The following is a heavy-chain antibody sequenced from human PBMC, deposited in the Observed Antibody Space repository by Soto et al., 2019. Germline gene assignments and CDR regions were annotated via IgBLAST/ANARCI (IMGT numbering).Heavy chain of an antibody. D-gene: IGHD2-21*02. CDR1: GFTFSSYA. V-gene: IGHV3-30-3*01. CDR2: ISHDGSNK. Sequence: GGSLRLSCAASGFTFSSYAMHWVRQAPGKGLEWVAVISHDGSNKYHADSVKGRFTISRDNSKNTLYLQMNSLRAEDTAVYYCARDQRRAYCGGDCYLMVYSYYGMDVWGQGTTVTVSS. J-gene: IGHJ6*02. CDR3: ARDQRRAYCGGDCYLMVYSYYGMDV.